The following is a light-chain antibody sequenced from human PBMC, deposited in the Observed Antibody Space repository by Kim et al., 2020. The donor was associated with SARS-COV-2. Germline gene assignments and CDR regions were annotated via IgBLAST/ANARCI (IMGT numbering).Light chain of an antibody. CDR1: QSISSTY. J-gene: IGKJ3*01. V-gene: IGKV3-20*01. CDR3: QQYDNSVT. CDR2: GAS. Sequence: IVLTQSPGTLSLSPGERATLSCRTSQSISSTYLAWYQQKPGQAPSLLIYGASNRATGIPDRFTGSGSGTDFTLTISRLEPEDFAVYYCQQYDNSVTFGPGTKVDIK.